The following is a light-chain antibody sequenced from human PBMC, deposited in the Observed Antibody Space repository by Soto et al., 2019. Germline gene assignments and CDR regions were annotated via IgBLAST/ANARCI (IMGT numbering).Light chain of an antibody. V-gene: IGKV1-39*01. Sequence: DIQMTQSPSSLSASVGDRVTITCRASQSISNYLNWYQQKPGKAPKLLMFAASSLQSGVPSRFSGGGSGTDFILTISSLQPEDFATYYCQQSYSTPRTFGQGTKVEIK. J-gene: IGKJ1*01. CDR3: QQSYSTPRT. CDR1: QSISNY. CDR2: AAS.